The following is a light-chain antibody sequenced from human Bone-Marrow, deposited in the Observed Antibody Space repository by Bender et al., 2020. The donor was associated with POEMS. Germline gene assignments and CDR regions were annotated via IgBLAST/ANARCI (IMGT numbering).Light chain of an antibody. CDR2: DVS. CDR3: SSYTSSSTYV. V-gene: IGLV2-14*02. J-gene: IGLJ1*01. Sequence: QSALTQPASVSGSPGQSITISCAGMRDDVGTYNLVSWYQQHPGKAPKLMIYDVSNRPSGVSNRFSGSKSGNTASLTISGLQAEDEADYYCSSYTSSSTYVFGTGTKVTVL. CDR1: RDDVGTYNL.